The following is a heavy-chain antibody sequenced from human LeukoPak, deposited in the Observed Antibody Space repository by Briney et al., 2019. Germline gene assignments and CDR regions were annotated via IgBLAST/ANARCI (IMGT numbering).Heavy chain of an antibody. CDR1: ALTLSGSA. D-gene: IGHD6-19*01. CDR2: IRRKANNSTT. V-gene: IGHV3-73*01. J-gene: IGHJ5*02. CDR3: TILAAVAGTSGWFDP. Sequence: AQSLRPSCAASALTLSGSAIHWVRHASGTGLGWVGRIRRKANNSTTTYAGSVTRRFTISREESKNRAYVHMNRMKTEDTTVYYCTILAAVAGTSGWFDPWGQGTLATVSS.